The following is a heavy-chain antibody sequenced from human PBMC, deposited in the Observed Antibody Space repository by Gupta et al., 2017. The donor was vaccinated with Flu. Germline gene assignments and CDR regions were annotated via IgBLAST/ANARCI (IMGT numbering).Heavy chain of an antibody. CDR3: ARHRPSKDSYYYGFDV. Sequence: EVAVVESGGGLVRPGGSLRLSCTASGFSGFTMNWVRQAPGKGLEWVSYISSTSAYIQYADSVRGRFTISRDNDKNSVYLQMDSLRVEDTAIYYGARHRPSKDSYYYGFDVWGQGTTVTVSS. CDR2: ISSTSAYI. D-gene: IGHD4-11*01. CDR1: GFSGFT. V-gene: IGHV3-21*02. J-gene: IGHJ6*02.